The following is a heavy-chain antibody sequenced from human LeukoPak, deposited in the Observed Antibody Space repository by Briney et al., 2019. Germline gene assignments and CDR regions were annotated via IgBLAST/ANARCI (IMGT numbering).Heavy chain of an antibody. CDR3: AKREQLALDYYYYMDV. CDR1: GFTFSSYA. Sequence: GGSLRLSCAASGFTFSSYAMSWVRQAPGKGLEWVSVISGSGGSTYYADSVKGRLTISRDNSKNTLYLQMNSLRAEGTAVYYCAKREQLALDYYYYMDVWGKGTTVTVSS. CDR2: ISGSGGST. D-gene: IGHD6-6*01. V-gene: IGHV3-23*01. J-gene: IGHJ6*03.